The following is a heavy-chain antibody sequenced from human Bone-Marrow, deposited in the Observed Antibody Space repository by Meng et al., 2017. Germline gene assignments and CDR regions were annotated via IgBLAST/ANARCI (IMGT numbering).Heavy chain of an antibody. Sequence: GESLKISCAASGFTFSSYAMHWVRQAPGKGLEWVSRIKNDGSITTYADSVRGRFTISRDNAKNTVYLQMNSLRAEDTAVYYCARTEGPFDYWGQGTRVTGSS. CDR2: IKNDGSIT. J-gene: IGHJ4*02. CDR3: ARTEGPFDY. D-gene: IGHD1-14*01. V-gene: IGHV3-74*01. CDR1: GFTFSSYA.